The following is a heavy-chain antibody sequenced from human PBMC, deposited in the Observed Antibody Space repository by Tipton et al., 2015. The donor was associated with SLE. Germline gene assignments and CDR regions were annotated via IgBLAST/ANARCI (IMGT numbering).Heavy chain of an antibody. CDR1: GGSISSYY. Sequence: TLSLTCTVSGGSISSYYWSWIRQPAGKGLEWIGRVYTSGSTNYNPSLKSRVTMSVDTSKNQFSLKLTSVTAADTAVYYCARDHWSGQRWFDPWDQGTLVTVSS. D-gene: IGHD3-3*01. CDR3: ARDHWSGQRWFDP. CDR2: VYTSGST. V-gene: IGHV4-4*07. J-gene: IGHJ5*02.